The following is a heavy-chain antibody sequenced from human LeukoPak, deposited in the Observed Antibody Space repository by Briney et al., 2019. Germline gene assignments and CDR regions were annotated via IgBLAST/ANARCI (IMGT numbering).Heavy chain of an antibody. D-gene: IGHD2-15*01. CDR3: ATEGPLPGGHDY. CDR2: VNSDGSGT. Sequence: GSLRLSCAASGFTFSSYEMNWVRQAPGKGLVWVSRVNSDGSGTNYADSVKGRFTISRDNAKNTVYLQMNSLGVEDTAVYYCATEGPLPGGHDYWGQGTLVTVFS. J-gene: IGHJ4*02. CDR1: GFTFSSYE. V-gene: IGHV3-74*01.